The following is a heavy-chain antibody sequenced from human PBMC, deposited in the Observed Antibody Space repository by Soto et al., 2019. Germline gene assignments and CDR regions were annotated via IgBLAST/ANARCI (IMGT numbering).Heavy chain of an antibody. CDR1: GDGFASYG. CDR2: ISGYNGNT. D-gene: IGHD3-22*01. CDR3: ARVHYDSRGYYGWFDP. Sequence: GASVKVSCEASGDGFASYGSSWVRQAPGQGRGWMGWISGYNGNTNYAQKVQGRVTVTTDTSTSTAYMELRSLRSDDTAVYFCARVHYDSRGYYGWFDPWGQGTLVTVSS. V-gene: IGHV1-18*01. J-gene: IGHJ5*02.